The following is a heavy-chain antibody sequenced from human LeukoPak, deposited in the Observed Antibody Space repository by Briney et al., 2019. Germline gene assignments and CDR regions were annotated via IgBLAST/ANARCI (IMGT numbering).Heavy chain of an antibody. Sequence: GGSLRLSCAASGFTFSSYSMNWVRQAPGKGLEWVSSISSSSSYIYYADSVKGRFTISRDNAKNSLYLQMNSLRAEDTAVYYCARDTYSSGWYDTYAFDIWGQGTMVTVSS. CDR3: ARDTYSSGWYDTYAFDI. D-gene: IGHD6-19*01. CDR2: ISSSSSYI. J-gene: IGHJ3*02. CDR1: GFTFSSYS. V-gene: IGHV3-21*01.